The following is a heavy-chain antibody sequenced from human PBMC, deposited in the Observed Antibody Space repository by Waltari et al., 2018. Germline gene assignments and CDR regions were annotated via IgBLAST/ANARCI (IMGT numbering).Heavy chain of an antibody. CDR2: IGYDGSKK. J-gene: IGHJ6*02. Sequence: QEKLVESGGGVVQSGRSLKLSCEASGFSFTNYGMHWVRQAPGKGLEWGEIIGYDGSKKYYADSVKGRFDISRDNSRNTLYLQMDSLRAEDTAVYFCARDQYGESFYYAMNVWGQGTAVTVSS. V-gene: IGHV3-33*01. CDR3: ARDQYGESFYYAMNV. CDR1: GFSFTNYG. D-gene: IGHD1-26*01.